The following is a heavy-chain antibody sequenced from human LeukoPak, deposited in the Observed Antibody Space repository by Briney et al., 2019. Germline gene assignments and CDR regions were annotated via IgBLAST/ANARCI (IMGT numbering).Heavy chain of an antibody. J-gene: IGHJ4*02. CDR3: AKDRVVVATRGVDY. D-gene: IGHD5-12*01. CDR1: GFTFSSYG. CDR2: ISYDGSNK. V-gene: IGHV3-30*18. Sequence: PGGSLRLSCAASGFTFSSYGMHWVRQAPGKGLEWVAVISYDGSNKYYADSVKGRFTISRDNSKNTLYLQMNSLRAEDTAVYYCAKDRVVVATRGVDYWGQGTLVTVSS.